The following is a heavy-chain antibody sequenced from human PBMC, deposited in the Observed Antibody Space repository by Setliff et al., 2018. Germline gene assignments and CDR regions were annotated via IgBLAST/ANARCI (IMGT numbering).Heavy chain of an antibody. CDR3: ARGRPTANPYYYYYMDV. CDR1: GFGFITFG. J-gene: IGHJ6*03. CDR2: ISPYSGNT. Sequence: ASVKVSCKTSGFGFITFGFSWVRQAPGQGLEWLGSISPYSGNTNYPQWLQGRVTITRDTSASTAYMDLSSLRSDDMAVYYCARGRPTANPYYYYYMDVWGKGTTVTVSS. D-gene: IGHD4-4*01. V-gene: IGHV1-18*03.